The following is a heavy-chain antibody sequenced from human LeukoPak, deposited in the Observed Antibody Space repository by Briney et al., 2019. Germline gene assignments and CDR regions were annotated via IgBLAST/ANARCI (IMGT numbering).Heavy chain of an antibody. CDR1: GYTFTGYY. J-gene: IGHJ4*02. CDR2: MNPNSGNT. Sequence: PRASVKVSCKASGYTFTGYYMHWVRQAPGQGLEWMGWMNPNSGNTAYAQKFQGRVTITRNTSISTAYMELSSLRSEDTAVYYCAREDYYDSGSNDYWGQGTLVTVSS. V-gene: IGHV1-8*03. D-gene: IGHD3-22*01. CDR3: AREDYYDSGSNDY.